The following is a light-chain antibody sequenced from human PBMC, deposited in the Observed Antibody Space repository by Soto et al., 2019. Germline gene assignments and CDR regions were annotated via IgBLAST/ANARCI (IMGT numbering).Light chain of an antibody. CDR1: QSISDW. J-gene: IGKJ4*01. V-gene: IGKV1-5*03. Sequence: DIQMTQSPSILSASVGDRITITCRASQSISDWLAWYQQKPGKAPKLLIYKASTLESGVPSRFSGSGSGTEFTLTVSSLQPDDFATYYCQQYGTYVSYGGGTKVELK. CDR2: KAS. CDR3: QQYGTYVS.